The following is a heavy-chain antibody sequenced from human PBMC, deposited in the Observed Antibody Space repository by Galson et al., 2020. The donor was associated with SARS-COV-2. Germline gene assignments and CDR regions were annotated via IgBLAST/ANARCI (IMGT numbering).Heavy chain of an antibody. V-gene: IGHV3-21*01. J-gene: IGHJ4*02. Sequence: SSYSMNWVRQAQGKRLEWVPSITSSSSYIYYADSVKGRFTNSRDNAKNSLYLQMNSLRAEDTAVYYCARDISGSYSRSVYYFDYWGQGNLVTVSS. CDR3: ARDISGSYSRSVYYFDY. D-gene: IGHD1-26*01. CDR2: ITSSSSYI. CDR1: SSYS.